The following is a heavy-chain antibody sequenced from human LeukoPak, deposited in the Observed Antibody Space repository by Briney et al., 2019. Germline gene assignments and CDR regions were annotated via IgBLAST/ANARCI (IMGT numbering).Heavy chain of an antibody. J-gene: IGHJ5*02. Sequence: ASVKVSCKASGYTFTSYYMHWVRQAPGQGLEWMGGIIPIFGTTNYAQEFQGRVTITADESTSTVYMELSRLRSDDTAVYYCARVPLPGYYGSGSYTLDPWGQGTLVTVSS. D-gene: IGHD3-10*01. CDR2: IIPIFGTT. V-gene: IGHV1-69*13. CDR3: ARVPLPGYYGSGSYTLDP. CDR1: GYTFTSYY.